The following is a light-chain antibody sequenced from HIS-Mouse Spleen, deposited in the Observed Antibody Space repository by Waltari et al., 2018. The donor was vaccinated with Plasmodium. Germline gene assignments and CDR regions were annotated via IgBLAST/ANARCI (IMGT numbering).Light chain of an antibody. CDR1: SSAVGSYNL. CDR2: EGS. J-gene: IGLJ2*01. Sequence: QSALTQPASVSGSPGQSITISCTGPSSAVGSYNLVSWYQQHPGKAPKLMIYEGSKRPSGVSNRFSGSKSGNTASLTISGLQAEDEADYYCCSYAGSSTLVFGGGTKLTVL. CDR3: CSYAGSSTLV. V-gene: IGLV2-23*01.